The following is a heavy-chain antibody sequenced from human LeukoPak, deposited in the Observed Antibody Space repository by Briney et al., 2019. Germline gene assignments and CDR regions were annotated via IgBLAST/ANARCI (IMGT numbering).Heavy chain of an antibody. V-gene: IGHV4-59*01. CDR1: GGSISTYY. J-gene: IGHJ6*03. D-gene: IGHD3-10*01. CDR3: ARRDVDTMVPGYCYYYMDV. Sequence: PSETLSLTCTVSGGSISTYYWSWIRQPPGKGLEWIGYIYYSGSTNYNPSLKSRVTISVDTSKNEFSLKLSSVTAADTAVYYCARRDVDTMVPGYCYYYMDVWGKGTTVTVSS. CDR2: IYYSGST.